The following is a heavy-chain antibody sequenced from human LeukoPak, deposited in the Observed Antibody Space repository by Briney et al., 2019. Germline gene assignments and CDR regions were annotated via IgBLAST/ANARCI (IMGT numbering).Heavy chain of an antibody. J-gene: IGHJ4*02. CDR3: ARDFYSSSSHYFDY. D-gene: IGHD6-6*01. CDR2: IIPIFGTA. V-gene: IGHV1-69*06. CDR1: AGTFSSYA. Sequence: GASVKLSCNASAGTFSSYAISWVRQAPGQGLEWMGGIIPIFGTANYAQKFQGRVTITADKSTSTAYMELSSLRSEDTAVYYCARDFYSSSSHYFDYWGQGTLVTVSS.